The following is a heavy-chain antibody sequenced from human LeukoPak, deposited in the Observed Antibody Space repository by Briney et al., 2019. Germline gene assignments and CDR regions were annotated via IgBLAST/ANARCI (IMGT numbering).Heavy chain of an antibody. J-gene: IGHJ6*03. V-gene: IGHV4-61*08. CDR3: ARVGVVVPAVLPVPRSRPGYYYYMDV. CDR2: IYYSGST. D-gene: IGHD2-2*01. Sequence: SETLSLTCTVSGGSLSSGDYYWSWIRQPPGKGLEWIGYIYYSGSTNYNPSLKSRVTISVDTSKNQFSLKLSSVTAADTAVYYCARVGVVVPAVLPVPRSRPGYYYYMDVWGKGTTVTVSS. CDR1: GGSLSSGDYY.